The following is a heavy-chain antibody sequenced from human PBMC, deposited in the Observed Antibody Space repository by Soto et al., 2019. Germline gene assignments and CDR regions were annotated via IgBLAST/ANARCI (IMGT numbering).Heavy chain of an antibody. V-gene: IGHV4-59*01. J-gene: IGHJ6*02. CDR1: GGSISSYY. D-gene: IGHD4-17*01. Sequence: LSLTCTVSGGSISSYYWSWIRQPPGKGLEWIGYIYYSGSTNYNPSLKSRVTISVDTSKNQFSLKLSSVTAADTAVYYCARDHLDYGDLKPHYYGMDVWGQGTTVTVSS. CDR3: ARDHLDYGDLKPHYYGMDV. CDR2: IYYSGST.